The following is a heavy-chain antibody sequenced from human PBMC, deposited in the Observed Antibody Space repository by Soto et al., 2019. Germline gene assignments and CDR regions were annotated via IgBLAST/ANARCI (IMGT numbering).Heavy chain of an antibody. CDR2: IYYSGTT. V-gene: IGHV4-59*08. J-gene: IGHJ2*01. Sequence: GKGLEWMGYIYYSGTTTTYNPSLKSRVTLSVDTSKNQFSLKLSSVTAADTAFFFSSRRRHTRLAPGLGIPAEPLSDL. D-gene: IGHD3-9*01. CDR3: SRRRHTRLAPGLGIPAEPLSDL.